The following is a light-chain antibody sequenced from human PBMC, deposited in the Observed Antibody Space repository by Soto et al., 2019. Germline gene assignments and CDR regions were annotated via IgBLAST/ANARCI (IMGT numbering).Light chain of an antibody. CDR2: GNS. CDR1: SSNIGAGYD. V-gene: IGLV1-40*01. J-gene: IGLJ2*01. CDR3: QSYDSSLSGVV. Sequence: QLVLTQPPSVSGAPGQRVTISCTGSSSNIGAGYDVHWYQQLPGTAPKLLIYGNSNRPSGVPDRFSGSKSGTXASLAITGLQAEDEADYYCQSYDSSLSGVVFGGGTQLTVL.